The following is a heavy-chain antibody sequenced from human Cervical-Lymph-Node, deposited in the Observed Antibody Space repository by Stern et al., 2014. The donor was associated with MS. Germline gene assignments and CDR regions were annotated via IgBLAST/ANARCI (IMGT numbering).Heavy chain of an antibody. CDR3: ARERALIVGATTGFDY. CDR1: GYTFTGYY. J-gene: IGHJ4*02. V-gene: IGHV1-2*06. CDR2: IKPNSGGT. Sequence: VQLVESGAEVKKPGASVKVSCKASGYTFTGYYMHWVRQAPGQGLEWMGRIKPNSGGTNYAQKFQGRVTMTRDTSISTAYMELNRLRSDDTAVYYCARERALIVGATTGFDYWGQGTLVTVSS. D-gene: IGHD1-26*01.